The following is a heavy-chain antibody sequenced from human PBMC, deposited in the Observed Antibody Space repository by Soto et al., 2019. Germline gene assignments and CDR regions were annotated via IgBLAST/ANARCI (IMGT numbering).Heavy chain of an antibody. CDR3: ARDITIFGVVIITDWFDP. V-gene: IGHV4-39*01. CDR1: GGSISSSSYY. D-gene: IGHD3-3*01. J-gene: IGHJ5*02. Sequence: QLQLQESGPGLVKPSETLSLTCTVSGGSISSSSYYWGWIRQPPGKGLEWIGSIYYSGSTYYNPSRKSRVTISVDTSKNQFSLKLSSVTAADTAVYYCARDITIFGVVIITDWFDPWGQGTLVTVSS. CDR2: IYYSGST.